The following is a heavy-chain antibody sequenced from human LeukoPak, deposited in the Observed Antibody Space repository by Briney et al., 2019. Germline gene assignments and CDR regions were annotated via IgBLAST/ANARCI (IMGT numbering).Heavy chain of an antibody. CDR1: GGTFSSYA. V-gene: IGHV1-69*04. D-gene: IGHD2-21*02. Sequence: SVSVSCKASGGTFSSYAISWVRQAPGQGLEWMGRIIPILGIANYAQKFQGRVTITADKSTSTAYMELSSLRSEDTAVYYCARDRGETAIIHVDYRRQGTLVTVAT. CDR3: ARDRGETAIIHVDY. CDR2: IIPILGIA. J-gene: IGHJ4*02.